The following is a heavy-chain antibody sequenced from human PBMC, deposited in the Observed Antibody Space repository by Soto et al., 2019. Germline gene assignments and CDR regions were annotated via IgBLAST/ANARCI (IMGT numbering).Heavy chain of an antibody. CDR1: AFTFNTYS. V-gene: IGHV3-21*01. CDR3: ARETGYSSGWRQDY. Sequence: GGSLRLSCAASAFTFNTYSMNWVRQAPGKGLEWVSSISSSSRYIYYADSVKGRFTVSRDNAKNTLYLQMNSLRVEDTAVYYCARETGYSSGWRQDYWGQGTLVTVSS. D-gene: IGHD6-19*01. CDR2: ISSSSRYI. J-gene: IGHJ4*02.